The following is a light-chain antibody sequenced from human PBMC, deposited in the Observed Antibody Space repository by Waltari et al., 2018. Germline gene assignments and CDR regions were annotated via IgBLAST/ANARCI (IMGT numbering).Light chain of an antibody. J-gene: IGKJ1*01. V-gene: IGKV2D-29*01. CDR1: QSLLHSDGKTY. CDR3: MQSIELPWT. Sequence: DIVMTQTPLSLSVTPGQPASISCKSSQSLLHSDGKTYLHWYLQKSGPPPQLLNYEGSNRCSGVPDRFSGSGSGTDFTLKLSRVEAEDVGVYYCMQSIELPWTFGQGTKVEIK. CDR2: EGS.